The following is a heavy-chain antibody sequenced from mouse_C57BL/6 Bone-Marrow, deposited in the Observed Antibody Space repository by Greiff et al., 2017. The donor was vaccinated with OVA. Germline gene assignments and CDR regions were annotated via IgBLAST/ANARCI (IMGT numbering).Heavy chain of an antibody. CDR3: ARGLLRYFDY. D-gene: IGHD1-1*01. V-gene: IGHV3-1*01. CDR2: ISYSGST. CDR1: GYSITSGYD. J-gene: IGHJ2*01. Sequence: EVQRVESGSGMVKPSQSLSLTCTVTGYSITSGYDWHWIRHFPGNKLEWMGYISYSGSTNYNPSLKSRISITHDTSKNHFFLKLNSVTTEDTATYYCARGLLRYFDYWGQGTTLTVSS.